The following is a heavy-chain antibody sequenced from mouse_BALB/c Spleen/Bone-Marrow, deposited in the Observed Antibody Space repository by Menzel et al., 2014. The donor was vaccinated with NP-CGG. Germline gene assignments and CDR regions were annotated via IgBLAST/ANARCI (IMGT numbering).Heavy chain of an antibody. V-gene: IGHV3-6*02. J-gene: IGHJ3*01. Sequence: EVKLQESGPGLVKPSQSLSLTCSVTGYSITSGYYWNWIRQFPGNKLEWMGYISYDGSNNYNPSLKNRISITRDTSKNQFFLRLNAVTTEDTATYYCARGGYDGRGFAYWCQGTLVTVSA. CDR1: GYSITSGYY. D-gene: IGHD2-14*01. CDR3: ARGGYDGRGFAY. CDR2: ISYDGSN.